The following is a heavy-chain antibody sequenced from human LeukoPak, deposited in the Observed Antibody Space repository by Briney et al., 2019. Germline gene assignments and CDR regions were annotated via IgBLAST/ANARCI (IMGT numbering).Heavy chain of an antibody. V-gene: IGHV3-30*18. J-gene: IGHJ3*01. Sequence: PGGSLRLSCAASGFTFSGYGMHWVRQAPGKGLEWVAVISYDGSNKYYADSVKGRFTVSRDNSKNTLYLQMNSLRAEDTAIYYCAKKGISDSPDDAFDFWGQGTMVTVSS. CDR3: AKKGISDSPDDAFDF. CDR1: GFTFSGYG. CDR2: ISYDGSNK. D-gene: IGHD2-21*01.